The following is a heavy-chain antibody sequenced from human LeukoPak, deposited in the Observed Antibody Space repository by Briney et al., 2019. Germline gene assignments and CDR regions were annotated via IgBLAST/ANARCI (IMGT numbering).Heavy chain of an antibody. Sequence: ASVKVSCKASGYTFTGYYMHWVRQAPGQGLEWMGWINPNSGGTKYAQKFQGRVTMTGYTSINTAYLELTRLRSDDTAVYYCARDRALAGTNLDAFDSWGQGTTSSSLQ. J-gene: IGHJ3*01. CDR3: ARDRALAGTNLDAFDS. D-gene: IGHD6-19*01. CDR2: INPNSGGT. V-gene: IGHV1-2*02. CDR1: GYTFTGYY.